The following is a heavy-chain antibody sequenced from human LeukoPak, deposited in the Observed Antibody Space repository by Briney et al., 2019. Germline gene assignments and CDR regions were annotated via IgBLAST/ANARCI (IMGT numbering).Heavy chain of an antibody. Sequence: SETLSLTCTVSGGSISSYYWSWIRQPPGKGLEWIGYIYYSGSTNYNPSLKSRVTISVDTSKNQFSLKLSSVTAADTAVYYCARHGIYRSRDAFDIWAKGQWSPSLQ. CDR3: ARHGIYRSRDAFDI. CDR1: GGSISSYY. CDR2: IYYSGST. V-gene: IGHV4-59*08. D-gene: IGHD3-16*02. J-gene: IGHJ3*02.